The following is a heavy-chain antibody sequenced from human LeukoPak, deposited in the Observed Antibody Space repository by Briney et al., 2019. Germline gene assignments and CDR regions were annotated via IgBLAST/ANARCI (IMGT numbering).Heavy chain of an antibody. CDR3: AKVVAVAQFDY. V-gene: IGHV3-30*18. Sequence: PGGSLRLSCAASGFTFSSYDMHWVRRAPGKGLEWVAVISYDGSYKYSADSVKGRFTISRDNSKNTLYLQMSSLRAEDTAVYYCAKVVAVAQFDYWGQGTLVTVSS. CDR2: ISYDGSYK. CDR1: GFTFSSYD. D-gene: IGHD6-19*01. J-gene: IGHJ4*02.